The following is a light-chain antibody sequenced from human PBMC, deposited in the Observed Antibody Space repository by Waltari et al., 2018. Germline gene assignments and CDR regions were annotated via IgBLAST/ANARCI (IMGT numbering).Light chain of an antibody. V-gene: IGKV4-1*01. CDR2: WAS. CDR1: QSVLSSSNNKNY. Sequence: DIVMTQSPDSLAVSLGERATLACKSSQSVLSSSNNKNYLAWYQQKPRQPPKLLISWASTRESGVPDRFSGSGSGTDFTLTISSLQAEDVAVYYCQQYYSTPLTFGGGTKVEIK. CDR3: QQYYSTPLT. J-gene: IGKJ4*01.